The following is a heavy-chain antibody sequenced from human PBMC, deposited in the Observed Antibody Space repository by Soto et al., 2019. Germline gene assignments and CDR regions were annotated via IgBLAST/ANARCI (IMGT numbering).Heavy chain of an antibody. J-gene: IGHJ3*02. V-gene: IGHV1-24*01. D-gene: IGHD3-22*01. CDR3: ARLPRQYYYDSSGYWGAFAI. Sequence: ASVKVSCKVSGYTLTELSMHWVRQAPGKGLEWMGGFDPEDGETIYAQKFQGRVTMTEDTSTDTAYMELSSLRSEDTAVYYCARLPRQYYYDSSGYWGAFAIWGQGTMVT. CDR2: FDPEDGET. CDR1: GYTLTELS.